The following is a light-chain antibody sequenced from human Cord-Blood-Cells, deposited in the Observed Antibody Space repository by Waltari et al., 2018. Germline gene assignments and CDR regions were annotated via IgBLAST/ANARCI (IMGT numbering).Light chain of an antibody. CDR1: SMHVGSYNL. V-gene: IGLV2-23*01. CDR2: EGS. J-gene: IGLJ3*02. CDR3: CSYAGSSTV. Sequence: QSALTQPASVSGSPGQSITISCTGTSMHVGSYNLVPWYQQHPGKAPKLMIYEGSKRPSGVSNRFSGSKSGNTASLTISGLQAEDEADYYCCSYAGSSTVFGGGTKLTVL.